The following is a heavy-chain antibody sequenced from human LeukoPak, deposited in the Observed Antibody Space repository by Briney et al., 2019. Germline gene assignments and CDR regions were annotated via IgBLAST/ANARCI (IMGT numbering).Heavy chain of an antibody. CDR3: AKSGGYDSSGYSYRYYYNGMDV. CDR1: GFTFSSYA. D-gene: IGHD3-22*01. J-gene: IGHJ6*02. V-gene: IGHV3-30-3*02. Sequence: GGSLRLSCAASGFTFSSYAMHWVRQAPGKGLEWVAVISYDGSNKYYADSVKGRFTISRDNSKNTLYLQMNSLRAEDTAVYYCAKSGGYDSSGYSYRYYYNGMDVWGQGTTVTVSS. CDR2: ISYDGSNK.